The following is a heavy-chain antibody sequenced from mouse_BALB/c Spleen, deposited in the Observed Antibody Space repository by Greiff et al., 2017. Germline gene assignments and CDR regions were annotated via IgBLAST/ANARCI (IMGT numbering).Heavy chain of an antibody. CDR2: ISNGGGST. J-gene: IGHJ2*01. Sequence: EVKVVDSGGGLVQPGGSLKLSCAASGFTFSSYTMSWVRQTPEKRLEWVAYISNGGGSTYYPDTVKGRFTISRDNAKNTLYLQMSSLKSEDTAMYYCARHYDYPFDYWGQGTTLTVSS. D-gene: IGHD2-4*01. V-gene: IGHV5-12-2*01. CDR3: ARHYDYPFDY. CDR1: GFTFSSYT.